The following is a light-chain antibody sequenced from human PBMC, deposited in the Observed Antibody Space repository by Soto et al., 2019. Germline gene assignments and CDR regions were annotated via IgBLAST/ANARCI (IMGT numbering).Light chain of an antibody. CDR3: QHLNSYPLP. CDR2: AAS. CDR1: QGISSY. V-gene: IGKV1-9*01. Sequence: DIQLTQAPSFLSASVGDRVTITCRASQGISSYLAWYQQRPGKAPKLLIYAASTLQSGTPSRFSGSGAVTDCTLTISSLQPEDFATYYCQHLNSYPLPFGGETKVEIK. J-gene: IGKJ4*01.